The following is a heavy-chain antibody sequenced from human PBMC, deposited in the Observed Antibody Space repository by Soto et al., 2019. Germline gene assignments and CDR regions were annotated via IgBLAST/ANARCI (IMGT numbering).Heavy chain of an antibody. J-gene: IGHJ3*02. CDR2: IFYSGST. D-gene: IGHD2-2*01. CDR1: GGSISSGGYY. V-gene: IGHV4-31*03. Sequence: PSETLSLTCTVSGGSISSGGYYWSWIRQHPGKGLEWIGYIFYSGSTYYNLSLKSRVTISVDTSKNQFSLKLSSVTAADTAVYYCASYQQSYAFDIWGQGTMVTVSS. CDR3: ASYQQSYAFDI.